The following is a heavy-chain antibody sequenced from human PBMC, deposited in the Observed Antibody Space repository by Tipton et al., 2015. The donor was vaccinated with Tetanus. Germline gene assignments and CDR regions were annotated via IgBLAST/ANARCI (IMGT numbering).Heavy chain of an antibody. Sequence: QLVQSGAEVKKPGASVQISCKAAGYAFTGNYLQWVRQAPGQGLEWMGWINPDSGGTNSAQKFQGRVTMTRDTSISTAYMELSRLRSDDTAVYYCARAGPQATFGVKYGMDVWGQGTTVTVSS. CDR1: GYAFTGNY. V-gene: IGHV1-2*02. D-gene: IGHD3-3*01. CDR2: INPDSGGT. J-gene: IGHJ6*02. CDR3: ARAGPQATFGVKYGMDV.